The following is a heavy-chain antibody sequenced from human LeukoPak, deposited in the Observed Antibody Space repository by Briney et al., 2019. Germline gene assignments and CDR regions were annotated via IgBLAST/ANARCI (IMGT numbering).Heavy chain of an antibody. CDR2: ISGSGGST. CDR1: GFTFSSYA. J-gene: IGHJ4*02. CDR3: APAMVRGAMGSDY. Sequence: GGSLRLSCAASGFTFSSYAMSWVRQAPGKGLEWVSAISGSGGSTYYADPVKGRFTISRDNSKNTLYLQMNSLRAEDTAVYYCAPAMVRGAMGSDYWGQGTLVTVSS. V-gene: IGHV3-23*01. D-gene: IGHD3-10*01.